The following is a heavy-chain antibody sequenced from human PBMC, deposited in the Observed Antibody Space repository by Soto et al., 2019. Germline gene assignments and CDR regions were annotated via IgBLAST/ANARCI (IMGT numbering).Heavy chain of an antibody. V-gene: IGHV3-21*01. J-gene: IGHJ5*02. Sequence: GGSLRLSCAASGFTFSSYSMNWVRQAPGKGLEWVSSISSSSSYIYYADSVKGRFTISRDNAKNSLYLQMNSLRAEDTAVYYCARDLAVKCCGSDWTWFDPWGQGTLVTVSS. D-gene: IGHD2-21*02. CDR2: ISSSSSYI. CDR3: ARDLAVKCCGSDWTWFDP. CDR1: GFTFSSYS.